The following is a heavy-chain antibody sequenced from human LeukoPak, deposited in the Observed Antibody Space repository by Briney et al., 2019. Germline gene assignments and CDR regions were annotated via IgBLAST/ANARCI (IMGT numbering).Heavy chain of an antibody. CDR3: ASEKADYYDSSGYLDY. V-gene: IGHV3-48*03. CDR2: ISSSGSTI. Sequence: GVSLRLSCAASGLTYSSYEMNWVRQAPGKGLEWVSYISSSGSTIYYADSVKGRFTISRANAKNSLYLQMNSLRAEDKAVYYCASEKADYYDSSGYLDYWGQGTLVTVSS. D-gene: IGHD3-22*01. J-gene: IGHJ4*02. CDR1: GLTYSSYE.